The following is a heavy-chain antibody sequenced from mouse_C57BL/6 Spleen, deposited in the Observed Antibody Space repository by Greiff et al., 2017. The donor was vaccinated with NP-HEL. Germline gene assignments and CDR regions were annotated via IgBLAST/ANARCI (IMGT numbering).Heavy chain of an antibody. D-gene: IGHD1-2*01. Sequence: VQLQQPGAELVKPGASVKLSCKASGYTFTSYWMQWVKQRPGQGLEWIGEIDPSDSYTNYNQKFKGKATLTVDTSSSTAYMQLSSLTSEDSAVYYCAPHYYGFDYWGQGTTLTGSS. CDR3: APHYYGFDY. V-gene: IGHV1-50*01. CDR1: GYTFTSYW. CDR2: IDPSDSYT. J-gene: IGHJ2*01.